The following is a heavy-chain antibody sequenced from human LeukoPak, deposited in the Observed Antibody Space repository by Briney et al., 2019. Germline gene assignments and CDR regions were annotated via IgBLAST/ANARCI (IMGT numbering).Heavy chain of an antibody. CDR2: INPNSGGT. CDR3: ARAEVTNYYYYYGMDV. V-gene: IGHV1-2*02. D-gene: IGHD4-17*01. CDR1: GYTFTGYY. J-gene: IGHJ6*02. Sequence: VASVKVSCKASGYTFTGYYMHWVRQAPGQGLEWMGWINPNSGGTNYAQKFQSRVTMTRDTSISTAYMELSRLRSDDTAVYYWARAEVTNYYYYYGMDVWGQGTTVTVSS.